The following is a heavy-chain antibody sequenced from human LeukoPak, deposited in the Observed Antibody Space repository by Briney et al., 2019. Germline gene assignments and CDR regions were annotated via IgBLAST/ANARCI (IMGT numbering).Heavy chain of an antibody. V-gene: IGHV4-39*07. J-gene: IGHJ4*02. Sequence: PSETLSLTCTVSGGSISSSSYYWGWIRQPPGKGLEWIGSIYYSGSTYYNPSLKSRVTISVDTSKNQFSLKLSSVTAADTAVYYCAREGIESDFYWGQGTLVTVSS. CDR1: GGSISSSSYY. CDR2: IYYSGST. CDR3: AREGIESDFY.